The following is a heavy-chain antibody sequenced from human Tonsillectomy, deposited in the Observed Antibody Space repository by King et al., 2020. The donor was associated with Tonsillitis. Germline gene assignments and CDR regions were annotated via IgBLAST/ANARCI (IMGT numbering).Heavy chain of an antibody. V-gene: IGHV3-30*04. Sequence: VQLVESGGGVVQPGRSLRLSCAASGFTFSSYALHWVRQAPGKVLEWVAVISYDGTNKHYGDSVKGRFTISRDNSKNTLFLQMNSLRADDTAVYSCARSIAVGDPFNLRGQGALGNGSS. J-gene: IGHJ1*01. D-gene: IGHD6-19*01. CDR3: ARSIAVGDPFNL. CDR1: GFTFSSYA. CDR2: ISYDGTNK.